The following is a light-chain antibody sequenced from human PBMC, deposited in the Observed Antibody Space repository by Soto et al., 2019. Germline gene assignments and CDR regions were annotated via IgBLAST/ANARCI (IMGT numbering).Light chain of an antibody. V-gene: IGLV1-40*01. CDR3: QSYDSSLSGSYV. J-gene: IGLJ1*01. Sequence: SVLTQPPSVSGAPGQTVTISCTGSSSNIGARVDVHWYQHLPGTAPKLLIYANNIRPSGVPDRFSGSKSGSSASLAISGLQAEDEGDYYCQSYDSSLSGSYVFGTGTKVTVL. CDR1: SSNIGARVD. CDR2: ANN.